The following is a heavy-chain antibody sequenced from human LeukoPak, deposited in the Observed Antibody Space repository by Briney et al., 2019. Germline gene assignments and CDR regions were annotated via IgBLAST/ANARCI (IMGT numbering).Heavy chain of an antibody. J-gene: IGHJ4*02. CDR3: EKDLGGSGDYRPY. V-gene: IGHV3-30-3*01. CDR2: ISFDGNTI. CDR1: TFPFNTYA. D-gene: IGHD2-21*02. Sequence: GGSLRLSCAASTFPFNTYAMHWFRQAPGKGLEWVAVISFDGNTIYYAESGKGRFTISRDNSRDTLYLQMNSLSAEDTAVYYCEKDLGGSGDYRPYWGQGSVVTVSS.